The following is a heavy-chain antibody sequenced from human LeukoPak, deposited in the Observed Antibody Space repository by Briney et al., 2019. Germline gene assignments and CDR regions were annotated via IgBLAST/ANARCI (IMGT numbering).Heavy chain of an antibody. D-gene: IGHD2-8*01. Sequence: ASVKVSCKASGYTFTSYGISWVRQAPGQGLEWMGWISAYNGNTNYAQKLQGRVTMTTDTSTSTAYMELRSLRSDDTAVYYCARDGRKLMVYANYHFDYWGQGTLVTVSS. J-gene: IGHJ4*02. V-gene: IGHV1-18*01. CDR3: ARDGRKLMVYANYHFDY. CDR1: GYTFTSYG. CDR2: ISAYNGNT.